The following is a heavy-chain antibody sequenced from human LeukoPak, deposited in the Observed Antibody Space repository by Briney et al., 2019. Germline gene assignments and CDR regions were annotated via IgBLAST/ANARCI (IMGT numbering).Heavy chain of an antibody. J-gene: IGHJ4*02. CDR1: GFSFSTYA. D-gene: IGHD6-19*01. CDR3: AKSRYTRGWFNY. CDR2: IGASGGST. Sequence: GGSLRLSCAASGFSFSTYAMNWVRQAPGKGLEWVSIIGASGGSTYYADSVKGRFTISRDNSKNMLYLQMNSLRAEDTAVYYCAKSRYTRGWFNYWGQGTLVTVSS. V-gene: IGHV3-23*01.